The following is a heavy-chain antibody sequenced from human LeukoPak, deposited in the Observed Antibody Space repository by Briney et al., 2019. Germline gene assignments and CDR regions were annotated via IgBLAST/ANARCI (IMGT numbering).Heavy chain of an antibody. D-gene: IGHD6-13*01. Sequence: GGSLRLSCAASGFTFSSYSMNWVRQAPGKGLEWVSYISSSSSTIYYADSVKGRFTISRDNSKNTLYLQMNSLRAEDTAVYYCALQGYSSSWPFDYWGQGTLVTVSS. CDR1: GFTFSSYS. CDR3: ALQGYSSSWPFDY. J-gene: IGHJ4*02. CDR2: ISSSSSTI. V-gene: IGHV3-48*01.